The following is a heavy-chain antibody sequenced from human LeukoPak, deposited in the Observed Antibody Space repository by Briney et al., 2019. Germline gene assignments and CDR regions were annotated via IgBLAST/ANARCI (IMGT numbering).Heavy chain of an antibody. V-gene: IGHV4-34*01. Sequence: SAPLSLTCAVYGGSFSGYYWSWIRQPPGKGLEWIGEINHSGSTNYNPSLKSRVTISVDTSKNQFSLKLSSVTAADTAVYYCARGLRYFDYYYYYGMDVWGQGTTVTVSS. J-gene: IGHJ6*02. CDR3: ARGLRYFDYYYYYGMDV. CDR2: INHSGST. D-gene: IGHD3-9*01. CDR1: GGSFSGYY.